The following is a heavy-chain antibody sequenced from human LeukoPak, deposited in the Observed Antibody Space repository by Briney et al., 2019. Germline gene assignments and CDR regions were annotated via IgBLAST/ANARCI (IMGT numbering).Heavy chain of an antibody. D-gene: IGHD1-14*01. CDR3: AAGMAQQWFYY. CDR2: IHHSGST. CDR1: RYSISSGYY. Sequence: PSETLSLTCSVSRYSISSGYYWGWIRQPPGKGLEWIGTIHHSGSTYYNPSLKSRVTISVDTSKNQFYLKLSSVTAADTAVYYCAAGMAQQWFYYWGQGTLVTVSS. V-gene: IGHV4-38-2*02. J-gene: IGHJ4*02.